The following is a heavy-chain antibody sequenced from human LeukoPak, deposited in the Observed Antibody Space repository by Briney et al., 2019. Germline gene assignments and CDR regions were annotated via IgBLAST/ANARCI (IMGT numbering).Heavy chain of an antibody. CDR1: GGSISSSSYY. J-gene: IGHJ3*02. D-gene: IGHD3-3*01. Sequence: ETLSLTCTVSGGSISSSSYYWGWIRQPPGKGLEWVSAISGSGGSTYYADSVKGRFTISRDNSKNTLYLQMNSLRAEDTAVYYCAKDCPYYDFWSGYYTDDAFDIWGQGTMVTVSS. CDR2: ISGSGGST. V-gene: IGHV3-23*01. CDR3: AKDCPYYDFWSGYYTDDAFDI.